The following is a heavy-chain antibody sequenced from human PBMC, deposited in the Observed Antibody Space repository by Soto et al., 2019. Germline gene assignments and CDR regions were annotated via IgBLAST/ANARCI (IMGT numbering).Heavy chain of an antibody. J-gene: IGHJ4*02. CDR3: ARDSCRNTSCAANY. D-gene: IGHD2-2*01. Sequence: EVQLVESGGGLVQPGGSLRLSCAASEFTFSTYRMNWVRQAPGKGLEWISYISSTGSNIYYADSVKGRFTISRDNARNSLYLQMNSLRDEDTAVYYCARDSCRNTSCAANYWGQGTLVTVSS. CDR2: ISSTGSNI. V-gene: IGHV3-48*02. CDR1: EFTFSTYR.